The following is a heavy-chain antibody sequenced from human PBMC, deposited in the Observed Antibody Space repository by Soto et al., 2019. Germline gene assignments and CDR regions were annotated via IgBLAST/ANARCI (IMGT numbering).Heavy chain of an antibody. V-gene: IGHV1-18*01. Sequence: QAQLVQSGTEVKRPGASVKVSCKASGYTFTSYGISWVRQAPGQGLEWLGWIRVYNGATNYAEKLQGRVTVTIDRSANTAYMELRNLRSDDTAVYFCAKTYVDFYWYFDLWGRGTLVTVSS. CDR1: GYTFTSYG. CDR3: AKTYVDFYWYFDL. CDR2: IRVYNGAT. D-gene: IGHD4-17*01. J-gene: IGHJ2*01.